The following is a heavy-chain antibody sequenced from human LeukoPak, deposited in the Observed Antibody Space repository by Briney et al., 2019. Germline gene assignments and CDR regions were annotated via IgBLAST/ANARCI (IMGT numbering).Heavy chain of an antibody. D-gene: IGHD6-19*01. CDR2: IFYTGST. J-gene: IGHJ4*02. CDR1: GGSISGFY. Sequence: SETLSLTCSVSGGSISGFYWTWIRQPPGRGLEWIGYIFYTGSTNYNPSLKSRVTMSVDTSKNQFSLKLSSVTAADTAVYYCAMGGLKGGGWYYFDYWGQGTLVTVSS. CDR3: AMGGLKGGGWYYFDY. V-gene: IGHV4-59*01.